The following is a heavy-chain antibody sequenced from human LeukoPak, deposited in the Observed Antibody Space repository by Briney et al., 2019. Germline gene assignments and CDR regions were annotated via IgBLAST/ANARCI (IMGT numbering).Heavy chain of an antibody. CDR1: GSTFSSYG. D-gene: IGHD3-10*01. Sequence: GGSLRLSCEASGSTFSSYGMHWVRQAPGKGLERVAGIWNDGNDKYYADSVKGRFTISRDNSKNTLYLQMNSLRAEDTAVYYCARDNSGCYSFVDYWGQGTLVTVSS. CDR2: IWNDGNDK. CDR3: ARDNSGCYSFVDY. V-gene: IGHV3-33*01. J-gene: IGHJ4*02.